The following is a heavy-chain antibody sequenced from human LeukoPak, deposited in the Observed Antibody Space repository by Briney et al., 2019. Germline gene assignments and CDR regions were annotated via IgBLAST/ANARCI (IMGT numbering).Heavy chain of an antibody. V-gene: IGHV3-23*01. CDR1: GFTFSSYG. CDR3: AKDQEDTYYYDRSGYPAGDY. Sequence: GGSLRLSCAASGFTFSSYGMSWVRQAPGKGLGWVSAISGSGGSTYYADSVKGRFTISRDNSKNTLYLQMNSLRAEDTAVYYCAKDQEDTYYYDRSGYPAGDYWGQGTLVTVSS. CDR2: ISGSGGST. J-gene: IGHJ4*02. D-gene: IGHD3-22*01.